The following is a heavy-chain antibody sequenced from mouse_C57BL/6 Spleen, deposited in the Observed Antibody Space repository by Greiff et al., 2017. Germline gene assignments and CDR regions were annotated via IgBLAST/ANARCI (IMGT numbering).Heavy chain of an antibody. CDR1: GFTFSSYA. CDR3: TREGSARITSYFDV. J-gene: IGHJ1*03. D-gene: IGHD1-1*01. CDR2: ISSGGDYI. Sequence: EVKLVESGEGLVKPGGSLKLSCAASGFTFSSYAMSWVRQTPEKRLEWVAYISSGGDYIYYADTVKGRFTISRDNARNTLYLQMSSLKSEDTAMYYCTREGSARITSYFDVWGTGTTVTVSS. V-gene: IGHV5-9-1*02.